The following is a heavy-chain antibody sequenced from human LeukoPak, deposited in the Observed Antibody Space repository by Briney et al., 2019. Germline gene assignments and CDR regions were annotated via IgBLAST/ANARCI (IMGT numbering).Heavy chain of an antibody. J-gene: IGHJ4*02. CDR2: ISSGGST. V-gene: IGHV3-66*01. CDR1: GFTVSSDY. Sequence: PGGSLRLSCAASGFTVSSDYTGWVRQAPEKGLEWVSLISSGGSTYYADSLKGRFTISRDNSKNTLYLQMNSLRAEDTAVYYCGRVGDGYNDNYWGQGTLVTVSS. CDR3: GRVGDGYNDNY. D-gene: IGHD5-12*01.